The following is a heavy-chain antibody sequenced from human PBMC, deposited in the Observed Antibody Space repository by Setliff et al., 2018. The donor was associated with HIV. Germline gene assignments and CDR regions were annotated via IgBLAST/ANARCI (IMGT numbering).Heavy chain of an antibody. Sequence: PSETLSLTCTVSGGSIGTGASYWGWIRQPPGKGLEWIGSIHYSGTTYYNPSLNIRVTMSVDLAKNQFSLKLNSVTAADTATYYCARLGYYNFWSGYWTDYWGHGTLVTVSS. CDR3: ARLGYYNFWSGYWTDY. CDR2: IHYSGTT. D-gene: IGHD3-3*01. V-gene: IGHV4-39*01. J-gene: IGHJ4*01. CDR1: GGSIGTGASY.